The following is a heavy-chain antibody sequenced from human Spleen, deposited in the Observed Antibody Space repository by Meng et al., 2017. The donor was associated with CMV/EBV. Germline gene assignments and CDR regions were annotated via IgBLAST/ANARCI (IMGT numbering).Heavy chain of an antibody. Sequence: GESLKISCAASGFTFSSHSMDWVRQAPGKGLEWVSSISRDSNYIYYADSVKGRFTISRDNAKNSLYLQMNSLRAEDTAVYYCAWGGYCSGGSCHPYFDYWGQGTLVTVSS. J-gene: IGHJ4*02. D-gene: IGHD2-15*01. CDR2: ISRDSNYI. V-gene: IGHV3-21*01. CDR1: GFTFSSHS. CDR3: AWGGYCSGGSCHPYFDY.